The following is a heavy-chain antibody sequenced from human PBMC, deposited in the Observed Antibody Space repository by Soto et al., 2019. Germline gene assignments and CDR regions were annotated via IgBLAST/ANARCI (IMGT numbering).Heavy chain of an antibody. Sequence: EVQLLESGGGLVQPGGSLSLSCAASGFTFSSYAMSWVRQAPGKGLEWVSGISGSGGSTYYADSVKGRFTISKDNAKNTLYLHLNSLRAEDTAVYYCAKGSITMIRGVIDYWGKGTLVTVSS. CDR2: ISGSGGST. D-gene: IGHD3-10*01. V-gene: IGHV3-23*01. CDR3: AKGSITMIRGVIDY. CDR1: GFTFSSYA. J-gene: IGHJ4*02.